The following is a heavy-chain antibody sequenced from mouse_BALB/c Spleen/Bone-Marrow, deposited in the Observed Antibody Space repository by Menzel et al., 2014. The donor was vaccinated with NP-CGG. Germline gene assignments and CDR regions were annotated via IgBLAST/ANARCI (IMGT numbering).Heavy chain of an antibody. J-gene: IGHJ2*01. CDR1: GFTFSSYG. Sequence: VQLQQSGGDLVKPGGSLKLSCAASGFTFSSYGMSWVRQTPDKRLEWVATISSGGSYTYYPDSVKGRFTISRDNAKNTLYLQMSSLKSEDTAMYYCARPTTVVATGGSFDYWGQGTTRTVSS. CDR2: ISSGGSYT. CDR3: ARPTTVVATGGSFDY. D-gene: IGHD1-1*01. V-gene: IGHV5-6*01.